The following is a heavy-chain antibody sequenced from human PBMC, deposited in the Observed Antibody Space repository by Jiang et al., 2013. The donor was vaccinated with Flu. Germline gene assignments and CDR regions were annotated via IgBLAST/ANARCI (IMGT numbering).Heavy chain of an antibody. CDR3: ARYRLGATLWFDP. CDR1: GYIFTMDW. CDR2: IFPGDSET. J-gene: IGHJ5*02. V-gene: IGHV5-51*01. D-gene: IGHD1-26*01. Sequence: SLKISCKGSGYIFTMDWIVWVRQRPGKGLEWMGIIFPGDSETHYSPSFQGQVSMSADKSISTAYLQWSSLKASDTAMYYCARYRLGATLWFDPWGQGTLVTVSS.